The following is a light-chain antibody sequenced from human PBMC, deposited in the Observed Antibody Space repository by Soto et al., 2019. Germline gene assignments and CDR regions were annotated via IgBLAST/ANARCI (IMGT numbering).Light chain of an antibody. J-gene: IGKJ3*01. Sequence: EIVLTQSPATLSLSPGERATLSCRASQSVSSYLAWYQQKPGQAPRLLIYDASNRATGIPARFSGSGSGTDFTLTISSLEPEDFAVYYCQQPLGPGTKVDIK. CDR1: QSVSSY. CDR3: QQP. V-gene: IGKV3-11*01. CDR2: DAS.